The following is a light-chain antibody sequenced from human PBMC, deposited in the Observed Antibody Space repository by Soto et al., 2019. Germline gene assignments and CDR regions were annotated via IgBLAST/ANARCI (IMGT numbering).Light chain of an antibody. CDR3: SSYAGSKNV. Sequence: QSVLTQPPSASGSPGQSVTISCTGTSSDVGRYNYVSWYQQHPGKAPKLMIYEVSKRPSGVPDRFSGSKSGNTASLTVSGLQAEDEADYYCSSYAGSKNVFGTGTKVTVL. J-gene: IGLJ1*01. CDR2: EVS. V-gene: IGLV2-8*01. CDR1: SSDVGRYNY.